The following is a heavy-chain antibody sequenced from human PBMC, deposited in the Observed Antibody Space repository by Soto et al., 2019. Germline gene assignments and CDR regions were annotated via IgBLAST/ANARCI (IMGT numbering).Heavy chain of an antibody. V-gene: IGHV1-18*01. Sequence: ASVKVSCKASHYSFARYGISWVRQAPGQGLEWMGWISTYNSNTKYAQKFQGRVTMTTDTPTSTAYMNLRSLTSDDTAVYYCAREGYCSSGSCALYSHDFFGMDVWGQGTTVTVSS. CDR2: ISTYNSNT. J-gene: IGHJ6*02. CDR1: HYSFARYG. D-gene: IGHD2-15*01. CDR3: AREGYCSSGSCALYSHDFFGMDV.